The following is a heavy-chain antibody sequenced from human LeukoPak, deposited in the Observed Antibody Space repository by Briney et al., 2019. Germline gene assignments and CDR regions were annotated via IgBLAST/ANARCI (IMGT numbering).Heavy chain of an antibody. V-gene: IGHV3-30*04. Sequence: GRSLRLSCAASGFTFSSYAMHWVRQAPGKGLEWVAVISYDGSNKYYADSVKGRFTISRDNSKNTLYLQMNSLRAEDTAVYYCAGVASDYWGQGTLVTVSS. CDR2: ISYDGSNK. D-gene: IGHD5-12*01. CDR3: AGVASDY. CDR1: GFTFSSYA. J-gene: IGHJ4*02.